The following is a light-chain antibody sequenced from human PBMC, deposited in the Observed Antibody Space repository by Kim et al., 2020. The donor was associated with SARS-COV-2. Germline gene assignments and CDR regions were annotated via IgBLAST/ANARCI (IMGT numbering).Light chain of an antibody. J-gene: IGKJ2*01. CDR3: QQYGSSPPFT. V-gene: IGKV3-20*01. CDR2: GTS. Sequence: SLGERATLSCRASQSVSNNYLAWYQQKPGQAPRLLIYGTSTRATDIPDRFSGSGSGTDFTLTISRLEPEDFAVYYWQQYGSSPPFTFGQGTKLEIK. CDR1: QSVSNNY.